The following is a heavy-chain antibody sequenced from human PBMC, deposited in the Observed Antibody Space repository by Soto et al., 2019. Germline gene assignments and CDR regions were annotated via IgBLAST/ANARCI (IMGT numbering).Heavy chain of an antibody. CDR1: GGAISSYY. Sequence: SETLSLTCSVPGGAISSYYWSWVRQPAGKGLEWIGRVFSSGSTNYNASLKSRVTMSTDTSKNEASLTLRSVTAADTGVYYCARVAFSYFGMDVWGPGTTVTVSS. D-gene: IGHD3-3*02. CDR3: ARVAFSYFGMDV. J-gene: IGHJ6*02. V-gene: IGHV4-4*07. CDR2: VFSSGST.